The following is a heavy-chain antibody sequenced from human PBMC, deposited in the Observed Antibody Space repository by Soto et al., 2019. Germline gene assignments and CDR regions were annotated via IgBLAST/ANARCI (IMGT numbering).Heavy chain of an antibody. CDR1: GGSISSNKW. CDR3: AGGADYSGAAWFDP. J-gene: IGHJ5*02. Sequence: QVQLQESGPGLVKPSGTLSLTCAVSGGSISSNKWWSWVRQPPGKGLEWIGEIYHSGIINYNPSLTSRITRAVDKSKSQFSRKLSSVTAADTAVYYCAGGADYSGAAWFDPWGQGTPGTVSS. V-gene: IGHV4-4*02. D-gene: IGHD4-17*01. CDR2: IYHSGII.